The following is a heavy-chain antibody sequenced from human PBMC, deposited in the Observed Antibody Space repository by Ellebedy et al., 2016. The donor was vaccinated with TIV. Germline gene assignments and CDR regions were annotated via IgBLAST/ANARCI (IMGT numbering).Heavy chain of an antibody. CDR2: IIPIVGIA. J-gene: IGHJ4*02. CDR3: ARAEDTTMVFHY. CDR1: GGTFSSYA. D-gene: IGHD5-18*01. Sequence: AASVKVSCKASGGTFSSYALNWVRQPPGQGLEWMGRIIPIVGIANYAQKFQGRVTITADKSTSTAYMELSSLRSDDTGVYFCARAEDTTMVFHYWGQGTLVTVSS. V-gene: IGHV1-69*04.